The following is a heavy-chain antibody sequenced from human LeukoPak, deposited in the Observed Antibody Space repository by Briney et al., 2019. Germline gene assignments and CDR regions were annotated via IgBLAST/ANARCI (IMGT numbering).Heavy chain of an antibody. V-gene: IGHV3-23*01. CDR3: AKTTDYSSGWYEPYYYGMDV. J-gene: IGHJ6*02. D-gene: IGHD6-19*01. Sequence: GGSLRLSCAASGFTFSSYAMSWVRQAPGKGLEWVSAISGSGGSTYYADSVKGRFTISRDNSKNTLYLQMNSLRAEDTAVYYCAKTTDYSSGWYEPYYYGMDVWGQGTTVTVSS. CDR2: ISGSGGST. CDR1: GFTFSSYA.